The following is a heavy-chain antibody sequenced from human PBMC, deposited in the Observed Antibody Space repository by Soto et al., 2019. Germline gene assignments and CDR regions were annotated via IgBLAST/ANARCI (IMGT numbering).Heavy chain of an antibody. CDR1: GFTFSSYT. CDR2: ISDSGGST. CDR3: AKGLGDYYYMDV. J-gene: IGHJ6*03. V-gene: IGHV3-23*01. Sequence: GGSLRLSCATSGFTFSSYTMSWVRQAPGKGLEWVSAISDSGGSTYYADSVKGRFTISRDNSKHTLFLQVNSLRAEDTAVYYCAKGLGDYYYMDVWGKGTTVTVSS.